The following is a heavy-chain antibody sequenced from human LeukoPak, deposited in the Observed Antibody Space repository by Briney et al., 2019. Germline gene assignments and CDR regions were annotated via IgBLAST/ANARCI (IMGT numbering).Heavy chain of an antibody. J-gene: IGHJ3*02. CDR1: GFTFSSYA. V-gene: IGHV3-23*01. CDR2: ISGSGGST. Sequence: GGSLRLSCAASGFTFSSYAMSWVRQAPGKGLEWVSAISGSGGSTYYADSVKGRFTISRDNSKNTLYLQMNSLRAEDTAVYYCARTYGDPPGRGDDAFDIWGQGTMVTVSS. D-gene: IGHD4-17*01. CDR3: ARTYGDPPGRGDDAFDI.